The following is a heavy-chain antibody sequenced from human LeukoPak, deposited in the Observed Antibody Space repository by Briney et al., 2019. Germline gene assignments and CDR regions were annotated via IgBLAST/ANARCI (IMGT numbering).Heavy chain of an antibody. Sequence: SETLSLTCTVSGGSISSYYWSWIRQPPGKGLEWIGYIYYSGSTNYNPSFKSRVTISVDTSKNQFSLKLSSVTAADTAVYYCARLGWLQNYYYYYGMDVWGQGTTVTVSS. CDR1: GGSISSYY. D-gene: IGHD5-24*01. CDR3: ARLGWLQNYYYYYGMDV. V-gene: IGHV4-59*01. CDR2: IYYSGST. J-gene: IGHJ6*02.